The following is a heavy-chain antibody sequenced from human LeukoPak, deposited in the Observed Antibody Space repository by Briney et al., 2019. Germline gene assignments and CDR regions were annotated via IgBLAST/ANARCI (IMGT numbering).Heavy chain of an antibody. D-gene: IGHD3-22*01. CDR2: MYTRGST. V-gene: IGHV4-4*07. Sequence: SETLSLTCTVSGGSISSYYWSWIRQPSGKGLEWIGRMYTRGSTNYNPSLKSRVTMSVDTSKNQFSLKLSSVTAADTAVYSCAGEGHYYDSSGYYYGGEDYWGQGTLVTVSS. CDR1: GGSISSYY. J-gene: IGHJ4*02. CDR3: AGEGHYYDSSGYYYGGEDY.